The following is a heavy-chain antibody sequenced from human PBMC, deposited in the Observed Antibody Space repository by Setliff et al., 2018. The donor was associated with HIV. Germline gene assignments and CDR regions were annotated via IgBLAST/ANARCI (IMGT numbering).Heavy chain of an antibody. CDR2: TRNKANGYIT. V-gene: IGHV3-72*01. Sequence: PGGSLRLSCAASGFTFSSYWMHWVRQAPGKGLVWVSRIPGDGSTRNKANGYITEYGASVQGRFTISRDNSKDSLSLQMNNLKAEDTAVYYCVRAAAGLDIWSQGIRVTAPQ. J-gene: IGHJ4*02. CDR3: VRAAAGLDI. CDR1: GFTFSSYW.